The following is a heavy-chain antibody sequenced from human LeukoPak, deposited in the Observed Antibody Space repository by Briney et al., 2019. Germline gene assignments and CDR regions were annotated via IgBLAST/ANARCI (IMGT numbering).Heavy chain of an antibody. V-gene: IGHV3-53*01. CDR1: GFTVSSNY. D-gene: IGHD1-1*01. J-gene: IGHJ4*02. CDR3: AREASSGTTEYYFDY. Sequence: PGGSLRLSCAASGFTVSSNYMSWVRQAPGKGLEWVSVIYSGGGTYYADSVKGRFTISRDDAKNSLYLQMNSLRAEDTAVYYCAREASSGTTEYYFDYWGQGTLVTVSS. CDR2: IYSGGGT.